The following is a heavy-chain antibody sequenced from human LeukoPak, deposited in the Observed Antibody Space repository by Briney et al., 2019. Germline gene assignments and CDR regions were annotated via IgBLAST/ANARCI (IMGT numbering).Heavy chain of an antibody. CDR2: ISGSGGST. CDR1: GFTFSSYA. J-gene: IGHJ4*02. CDR3: AKDPERIVVVTTFDY. D-gene: IGHD2-21*02. Sequence: QTGGSLRLSCAASGFTFSSYAMSWVRQAPGKGLEWVSAISGSGGSTYYPDSVKGRFTISRDNSKNTLYLQMNSLRAEDTAVYYCAKDPERIVVVTTFDYWGQGTLVTVSS. V-gene: IGHV3-23*01.